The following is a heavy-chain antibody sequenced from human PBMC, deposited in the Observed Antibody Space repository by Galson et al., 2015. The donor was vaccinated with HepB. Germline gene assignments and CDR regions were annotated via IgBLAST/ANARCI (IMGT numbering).Heavy chain of an antibody. Sequence: SLRLSCAASGFTFSSYAMSWVRQAPGKGLEWVSAISGSGGSTYYADSVKGRFTISRDNSKNTLYLQMNSLRAEDTAVYYCAKLLVSSSRYLAPGSGVFDYWGQGTLVTVSS. CDR2: ISGSGGST. D-gene: IGHD6-13*01. J-gene: IGHJ4*02. CDR1: GFTFSSYA. CDR3: AKLLVSSSRYLAPGSGVFDY. V-gene: IGHV3-23*01.